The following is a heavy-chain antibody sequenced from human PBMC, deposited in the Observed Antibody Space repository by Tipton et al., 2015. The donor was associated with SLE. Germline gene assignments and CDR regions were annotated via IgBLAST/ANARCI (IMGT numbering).Heavy chain of an antibody. V-gene: IGHV4-34*01. CDR2: INHSGST. CDR1: GGSFSGYY. CDR3: ARSTLGYCSGGSCYGGNFDD. J-gene: IGHJ4*02. D-gene: IGHD2-15*01. Sequence: TLSLTCAVYGGSFSGYYWSWIRQPPGKGLEWIGEINHSGSTNYNPSLKSRVTISVDTSKNQFSLKLSSVTAADTAVYYCARSTLGYCSGGSCYGGNFDDWGQGTLVTVSS.